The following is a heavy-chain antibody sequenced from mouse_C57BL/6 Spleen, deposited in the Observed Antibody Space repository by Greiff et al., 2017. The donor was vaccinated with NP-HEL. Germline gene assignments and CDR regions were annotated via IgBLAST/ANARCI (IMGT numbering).Heavy chain of an antibody. V-gene: IGHV5-4*03. Sequence: EVKLVESGGGLVKPGGSLKLSCAASGFTFSSYAMSWVRQTPEKRLEWVATISDGGSYTYYPDNVKGRFTISRDNAKNNLYLQMSHLKAEDTAMYYCGLRRYLDVWGTGTTVTVSS. CDR3: GLRRYLDV. CDR2: ISDGGSYT. CDR1: GFTFSSYA. J-gene: IGHJ1*03.